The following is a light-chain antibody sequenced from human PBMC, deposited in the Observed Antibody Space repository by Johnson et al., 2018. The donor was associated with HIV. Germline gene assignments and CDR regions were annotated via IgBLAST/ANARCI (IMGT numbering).Light chain of an antibody. CDR2: DNN. CDR1: SSNIGNNY. V-gene: IGLV1-51*01. Sequence: QSALTQPPSVSAAPGQKVTISCSGSSSNIGNNYVSWYQQLPGTAPKLLIYDNNKRPSGIPDRFSGSKSGTSATLGITGLQTGDEADYYCGTWDSSLSAGVFGTGTKFTVL. J-gene: IGLJ1*01. CDR3: GTWDSSLSAGV.